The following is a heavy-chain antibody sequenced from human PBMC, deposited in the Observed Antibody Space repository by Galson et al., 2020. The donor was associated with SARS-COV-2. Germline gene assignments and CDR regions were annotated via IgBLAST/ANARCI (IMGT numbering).Heavy chain of an antibody. J-gene: IGHJ6*02. Sequence: SETLTLTCSVSNGTISTYYWNWLRDSPGKGLEWIGYMHNSGDTSYNPSLKSRVTISLDRSRNQFSLNLNSVTAADTAVYYGARDLRVYYHGSDVWAQGSMVTASS. CDR2: MHNSGDT. CDR1: NGTISTYY. V-gene: IGHV4-59*01. CDR3: ARDLRVYYHGSDV.